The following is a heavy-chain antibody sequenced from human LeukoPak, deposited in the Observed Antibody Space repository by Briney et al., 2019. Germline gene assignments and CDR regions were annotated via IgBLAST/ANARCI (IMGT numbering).Heavy chain of an antibody. CDR2: INQDGREE. D-gene: IGHD5-12*01. CDR1: GFTFSSYW. J-gene: IGHJ4*02. Sequence: TGGSLRLSCGASGFTFSSYWLTWVRQAPGMGLEWVANINQDGREENYVDSAKGRFTVSRDNAKNSLYLQMNSLRTEDTAVYYCARTLSGYRDHDPDYWGQGTLVTVSS. CDR3: ARTLSGYRDHDPDY. V-gene: IGHV3-7*01.